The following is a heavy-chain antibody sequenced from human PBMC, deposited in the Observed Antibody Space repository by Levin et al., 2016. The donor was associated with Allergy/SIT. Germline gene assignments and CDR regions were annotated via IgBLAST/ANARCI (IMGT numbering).Heavy chain of an antibody. CDR2: IIPILGIA. CDR3: ARGGYSYGYVGYYYYYGMDV. J-gene: IGHJ6*02. Sequence: WVRQAPGQGLEWMGRIIPILGIANYAQKFQGRVTITADKSTSTAYMELSSLRSEDTAVYYCARGGYSYGYVGYYYYYGMDVWGQGTTVTVSS. V-gene: IGHV1-69*04. D-gene: IGHD5-18*01.